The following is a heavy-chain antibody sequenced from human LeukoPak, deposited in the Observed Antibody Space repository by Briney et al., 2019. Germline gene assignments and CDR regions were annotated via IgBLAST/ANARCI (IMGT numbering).Heavy chain of an antibody. Sequence: GGSLRLSCAASRFTFSSYWMSWVRQAPGKGLEWVANIKQDGSEKYYVDSVKGRFTISRDNAKNSLYLQLNSLRAEDTAVYYCARDENLYTPPYYGMDVWGQGTTVTVSS. CDR2: IKQDGSEK. CDR1: RFTFSSYW. J-gene: IGHJ6*02. CDR3: ARDENLYTPPYYGMDV. D-gene: IGHD4-11*01. V-gene: IGHV3-7*01.